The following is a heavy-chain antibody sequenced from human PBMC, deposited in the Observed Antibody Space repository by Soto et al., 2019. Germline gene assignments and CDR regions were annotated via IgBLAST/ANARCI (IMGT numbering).Heavy chain of an antibody. D-gene: IGHD5-18*01. CDR1: GYTFTTYW. CDR2: IYPADSDT. V-gene: IGHV5-51*01. Sequence: PGESLKISCKGSGYTFTTYWIAWVRQMPGKGLEWMGIIYPADSDTRYSPSFQGQVTISADKSISTAYLQWSSLKASDTAMYYCARHLVLDTAMVVYGMDVWGQGTTVTVSS. J-gene: IGHJ6*02. CDR3: ARHLVLDTAMVVYGMDV.